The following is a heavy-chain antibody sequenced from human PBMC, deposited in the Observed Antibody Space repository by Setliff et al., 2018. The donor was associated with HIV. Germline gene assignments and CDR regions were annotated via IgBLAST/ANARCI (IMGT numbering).Heavy chain of an antibody. Sequence: GASVKVSCKASGGTFSSYAITWVRQAPGQGPEWMGGIIPIFGTANYAQKFQGRVTIIADKSTSTAYMELSSLRSEDTAVYYCATIPRPSYYYYYYMDVWGKGTTVTVSS. CDR2: IIPIFGTA. J-gene: IGHJ6*03. CDR3: ATIPRPSYYYYYYMDV. CDR1: GGTFSSYA. D-gene: IGHD6-6*01. V-gene: IGHV1-69*06.